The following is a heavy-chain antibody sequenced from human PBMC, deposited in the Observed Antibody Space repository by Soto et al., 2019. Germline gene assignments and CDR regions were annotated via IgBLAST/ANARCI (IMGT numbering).Heavy chain of an antibody. Sequence: SVKVSCKASGYTFTSYGISWVRQAPGQGLEWMGGIIPIFGTANYAQKFQGRVTITADKSTSTAYMELSSLRSEDTAVYYCARDSRGYGMDVWGQGTTVTVSS. D-gene: IGHD4-17*01. J-gene: IGHJ6*02. V-gene: IGHV1-69*06. CDR1: GYTFTSYG. CDR3: ARDSRGYGMDV. CDR2: IIPIFGTA.